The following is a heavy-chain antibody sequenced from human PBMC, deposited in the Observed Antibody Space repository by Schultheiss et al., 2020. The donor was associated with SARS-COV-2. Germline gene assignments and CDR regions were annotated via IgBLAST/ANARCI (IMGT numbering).Heavy chain of an antibody. D-gene: IGHD6-13*01. CDR1: GGSISSSSYY. CDR3: ARDQGSSSTKTKNAFDI. J-gene: IGHJ3*02. Sequence: SETLSLTCTVSGGSISSSSYYWSWIRQPPGKGLEWIGYIYHSGSTYSNPSLKSRVTISVDTSKNQFSLKLSSVTAADTAVYYCARDQGSSSTKTKNAFDIWGQVTMVTVSS. CDR2: IYHSGST. V-gene: IGHV4-30-4*08.